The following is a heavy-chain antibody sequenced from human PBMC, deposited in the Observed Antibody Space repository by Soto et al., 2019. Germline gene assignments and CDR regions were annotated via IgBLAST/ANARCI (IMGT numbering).Heavy chain of an antibody. Sequence: QVQLQQWGAGLLNPWETLSLTCAVYGGSFSGYYWSWIRQPPGKGLEWIGEINHSGSTNYNPSLKRRATISVETSKNQFSLKLSSVTAADTAVYYCAREGKVRGVIGYWGQGTLVTVSS. CDR3: AREGKVRGVIGY. J-gene: IGHJ4*02. CDR1: GGSFSGYY. D-gene: IGHD3-10*01. V-gene: IGHV4-34*01. CDR2: INHSGST.